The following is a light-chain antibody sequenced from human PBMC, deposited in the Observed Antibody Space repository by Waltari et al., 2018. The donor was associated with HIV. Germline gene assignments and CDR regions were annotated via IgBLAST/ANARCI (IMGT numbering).Light chain of an antibody. Sequence: QSALTQPPSSSGPPGQSVTISCSGTSSDVGGYNYVSWYQRHPGQSPKLLIYEDIERPSGVPDRFFGSKSGTTASVSVSGIQAEDEADYISSSYACEDNVVFGGGNKQTVL. J-gene: IGLJ3*02. CDR2: EDI. CDR1: SSDVGGYNY. CDR3: SSYACEDNVV. V-gene: IGLV2-8*01.